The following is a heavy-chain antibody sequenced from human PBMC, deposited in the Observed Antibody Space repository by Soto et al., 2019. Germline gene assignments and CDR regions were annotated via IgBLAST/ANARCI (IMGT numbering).Heavy chain of an antibody. CDR1: GGSISSGGYY. J-gene: IGHJ5*01. CDR2: IYYSGST. Sequence: SETLSLTCSVSGGSISSGGYYWSWFRQRPGKGLDWIGYIYYSGSTYFNPSLKSRLTISVDTSKNQFSLKLNSVTAADTAVYFCARSRAIVPATLNWFDPWGQGIPVPVYS. V-gene: IGHV4-31*03. CDR3: ARSRAIVPATLNWFDP. D-gene: IGHD2-2*01.